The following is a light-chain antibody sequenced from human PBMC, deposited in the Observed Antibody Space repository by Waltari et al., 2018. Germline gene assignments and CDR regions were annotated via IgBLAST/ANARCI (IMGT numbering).Light chain of an antibody. CDR1: QSVSSS. CDR3: QQYYSTPYT. CDR2: GAS. V-gene: IGKV3-20*01. Sequence: EIVLTQSPDTLSLSPGERATLSCRASQSVSSSLAWYQQKPGQAPRRLFYGASNRATGIPDRFSGSGSGTDFTLTISRLEPEDVAVYYCQQYYSTPYTFGQGTKLEIK. J-gene: IGKJ2*01.